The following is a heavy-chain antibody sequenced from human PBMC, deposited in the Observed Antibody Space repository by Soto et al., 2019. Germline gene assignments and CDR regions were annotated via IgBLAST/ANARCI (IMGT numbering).Heavy chain of an antibody. J-gene: IGHJ5*02. D-gene: IGHD6-13*01. Sequence: QITLKESGPTLVKPTQTLTLTCTFSGFSLSTSGVGVGWIRQPPGKALEWLALIYWDDDNRYSPSVKSRLTNTKDTSKNHVVLTMTNMDPVDTATYYCAHHLAAPTYNWFDPWGQGTLVTVST. CDR1: GFSLSTSGVG. V-gene: IGHV2-5*02. CDR3: AHHLAAPTYNWFDP. CDR2: IYWDDDN.